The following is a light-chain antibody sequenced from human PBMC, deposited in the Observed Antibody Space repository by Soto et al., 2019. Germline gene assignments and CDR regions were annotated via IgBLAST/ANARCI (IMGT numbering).Light chain of an antibody. CDR1: QSVSSN. V-gene: IGKV3-20*01. CDR3: QQYGNSIPIT. CDR2: GAF. J-gene: IGKJ5*01. Sequence: DIVMTQSPATLSVSPGERATLSCRASQSVSSNLAWYQQKPGQAPRLLIYGAFSRATGIPDRFSGSGSGTDFTLTISGLEPEDFAVYYCQQYGNSIPITFGQGTRLEIK.